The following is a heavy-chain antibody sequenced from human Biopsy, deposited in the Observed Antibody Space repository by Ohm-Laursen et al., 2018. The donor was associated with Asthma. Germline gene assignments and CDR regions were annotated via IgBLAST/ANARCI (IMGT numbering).Heavy chain of an antibody. CDR1: GGSITSSSYY. V-gene: IGHV4-39*01. D-gene: IGHD2-2*01. J-gene: IGHJ4*02. CDR2: MYYGETT. Sequence: SQTLSLTCTVSGGSITSSSYYWGWIRQPPGKGLEWIGSMYYGETTYYSPSHKSLVTISVDTSKNQFSLILSFVTAADTAVYYCARHDHRWDTYADFWGQGTLVTVSS. CDR3: ARHDHRWDTYADF.